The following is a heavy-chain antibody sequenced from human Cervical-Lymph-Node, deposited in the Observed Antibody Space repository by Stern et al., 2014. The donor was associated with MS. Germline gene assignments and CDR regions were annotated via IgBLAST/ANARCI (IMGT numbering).Heavy chain of an antibody. J-gene: IGHJ4*02. CDR3: ARDRLPVTNKIFEF. CDR2: IIPIFGPA. Sequence: QVQLGQSGAVVTKPGSSVKVSCRASGDTFNTYTFTWVRQAPGHGLEWMGGIIPIFGPANYAQKFQGRVTITADESTSTVYMEISSLRSEDTAVYYCARDRLPVTNKIFEFWGQGTLVTVSS. V-gene: IGHV1-69*01. D-gene: IGHD4-17*01. CDR1: GDTFNTYT.